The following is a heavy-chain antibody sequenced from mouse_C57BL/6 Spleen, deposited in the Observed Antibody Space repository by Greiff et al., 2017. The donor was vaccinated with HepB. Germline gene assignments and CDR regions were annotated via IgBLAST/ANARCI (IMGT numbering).Heavy chain of an antibody. D-gene: IGHD1-1*01. CDR3: ARAPLNYYGSSYDY. CDR2: IYPSDSET. V-gene: IGHV1-61*01. Sequence: VQLKQPGAELVRPGSSVKLSCKASGYTFTSYWMDWVKQRPGQGLEWIGNIYPSDSETHYNQKFKDKATLTVEKSSSTAYMQLSSLTSEDSAVYYGARAPLNYYGSSYDYWGQGTTLTVSS. CDR1: GYTFTSYW. J-gene: IGHJ2*01.